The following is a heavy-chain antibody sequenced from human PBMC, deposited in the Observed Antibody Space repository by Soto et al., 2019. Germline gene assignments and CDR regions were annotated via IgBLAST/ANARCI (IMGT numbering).Heavy chain of an antibody. D-gene: IGHD3-16*01. CDR1: GGTFNNHA. CDR3: ARPDEGSYSSNHHYYYALDV. CDR2: IIPIFGTS. V-gene: IGHV1-69*01. J-gene: IGHJ6*02. Sequence: QVQLVQSGAEVKKPGSSVKVSCKASGGTFNNHAINWVRQAPGQGLEWMGGIIPIFGTSNYAQKFQGRVTITADESTSTAYMDLSSLRSDDTAVYYCARPDEGSYSSNHHYYYALDVWGQGTTVTVSS.